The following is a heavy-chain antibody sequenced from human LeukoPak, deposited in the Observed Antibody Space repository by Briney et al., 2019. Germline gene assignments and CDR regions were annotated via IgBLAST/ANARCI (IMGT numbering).Heavy chain of an antibody. D-gene: IGHD6-6*01. CDR1: GFTFSSNW. CDR3: AKERVEYSSSSSMDY. J-gene: IGHJ4*02. Sequence: PGGSLRLSCAASGFTFSSNWMTWVRQAPGKGLEWVAPIMQDGSEKYYVDSVKGRFTISRDNAKNSLYLQMDSLRAEDTAVYYCAKERVEYSSSSSMDYWGQGTLVTVSS. CDR2: IMQDGSEK. V-gene: IGHV3-7*01.